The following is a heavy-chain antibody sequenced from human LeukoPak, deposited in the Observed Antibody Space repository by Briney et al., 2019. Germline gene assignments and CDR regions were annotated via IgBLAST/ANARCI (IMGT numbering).Heavy chain of an antibody. CDR1: GFTFDDYG. D-gene: IGHD6-19*01. CDR3: ARVFSSSGWYRGGFDY. Sequence: GGSLRLSCAASGFTFDDYGMSWVRQAPGKGLEWVSGINWNGGSTGYADSVKGRFTISRDNAKNSLYLQMNSLRAEDTALYYCARVFSSSGWYRGGFDYWGQGTLVTVSS. CDR2: INWNGGST. J-gene: IGHJ4*02. V-gene: IGHV3-20*04.